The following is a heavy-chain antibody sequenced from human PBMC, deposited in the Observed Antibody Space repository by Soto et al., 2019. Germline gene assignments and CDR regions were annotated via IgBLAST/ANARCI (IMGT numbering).Heavy chain of an antibody. Sequence: EVQLVESGGGLVQPGRSLRLSCAASGFTFDDYAIHWVRQAPGTGLEWVSGINWNGDATGYADSVKGRFTISRNNAKNSLYLQMNSLTTEDTAVYYCVNLPLYGSGFDCWGQGTLVTVSS. CDR1: GFTFDDYA. CDR3: VNLPLYGSGFDC. D-gene: IGHD3-10*01. CDR2: INWNGDAT. V-gene: IGHV3-9*01. J-gene: IGHJ4*02.